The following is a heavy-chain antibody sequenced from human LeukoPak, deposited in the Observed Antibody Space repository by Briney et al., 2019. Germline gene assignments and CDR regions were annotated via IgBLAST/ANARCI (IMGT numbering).Heavy chain of an antibody. CDR2: ISSSSSYI. J-gene: IGHJ4*02. D-gene: IGHD3-22*01. Sequence: GGPLRLPCAPSGFTFSSYSMNWVRQAPGKGLEWVSSISSSSSYIYYADSVKGRFTISRDNAKNSLYLQMNSLRAEDTAVYYCARDRRGGYYFDYWGQGTLVTVSS. CDR3: ARDRRGGYYFDY. V-gene: IGHV3-21*01. CDR1: GFTFSSYS.